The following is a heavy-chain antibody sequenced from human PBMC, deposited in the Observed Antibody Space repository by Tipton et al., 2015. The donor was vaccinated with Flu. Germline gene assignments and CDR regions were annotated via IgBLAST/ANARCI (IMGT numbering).Heavy chain of an antibody. CDR1: GGSINNYF. CDR3: ARGLRGGTAAGGYENWFDP. J-gene: IGHJ5*02. CDR2: IYSTGEV. Sequence: LRLSCTVSGGSINNYFWTWMRQSAGKGLEWIGRIYSTGEVGYNPSLKSRVTMSVDTSKNQFSPELSSVTAADTAVYFCARGLRGGTAAGGYENWFDPWGQGSLVTVSS. D-gene: IGHD6-13*01. V-gene: IGHV4-4*07.